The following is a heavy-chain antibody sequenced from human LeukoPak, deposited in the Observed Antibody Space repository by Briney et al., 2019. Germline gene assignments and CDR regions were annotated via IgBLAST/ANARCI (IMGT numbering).Heavy chain of an antibody. V-gene: IGHV4-38-2*02. CDR1: GYSISSGYY. CDR3: ARVLDTAMVGYNWFDP. Sequence: PSETLSLTCTVSGYSISSGYYWGWIRQPPGKGLEWIGTISHRGYIYHNPSFKSRVTISVDTSKNQFSLNLSSVTAADTAVYYCARVLDTAMVGYNWFDPWGQGTLVTVSS. D-gene: IGHD5-18*01. CDR2: ISHRGYI. J-gene: IGHJ5*02.